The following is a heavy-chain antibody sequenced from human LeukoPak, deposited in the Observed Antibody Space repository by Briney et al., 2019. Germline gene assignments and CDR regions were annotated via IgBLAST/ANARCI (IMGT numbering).Heavy chain of an antibody. D-gene: IGHD4-17*01. Sequence: GGSLRLSCAASGFTFSSYWMSWVRQAPGKGLERVANIKQDGSEKYYVDSVKGRFTISRDNAKNSLYLQMNSLRAEDTAVYYCARDDYGDSFDPWGQGTLVTVSS. CDR1: GFTFSSYW. J-gene: IGHJ5*02. V-gene: IGHV3-7*01. CDR3: ARDDYGDSFDP. CDR2: IKQDGSEK.